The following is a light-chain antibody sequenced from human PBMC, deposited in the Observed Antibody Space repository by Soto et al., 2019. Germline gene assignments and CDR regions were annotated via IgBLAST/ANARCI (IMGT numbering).Light chain of an antibody. CDR1: QSISRTY. Sequence: ETVLTQSPDTLSLSPGDSATLSCRASQSISRTYLAWYQQKPGQAPRLLIYGASTRATGIPDRFSGSGSGTDFTLTISSLEPEDFAVFYCQQYDDSITFGQGTRLEIE. CDR2: GAS. CDR3: QQYDDSIT. V-gene: IGKV3-20*01. J-gene: IGKJ5*01.